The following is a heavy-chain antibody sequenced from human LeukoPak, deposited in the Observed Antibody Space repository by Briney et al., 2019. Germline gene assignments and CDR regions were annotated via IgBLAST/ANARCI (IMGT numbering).Heavy chain of an antibody. V-gene: IGHV3-66*01. CDR1: GFTVSSNY. CDR3: AKERSLEIAVAGTIFDH. CDR2: IYSGGDT. D-gene: IGHD6-19*01. J-gene: IGHJ4*02. Sequence: GGSLRLSCAASGFTVSSNYMGWVRQAPGKGLEWVSVIYSGGDTYYADSVKGRFTISRVNSKNMIYLEMSSLKAEDTAVYYCAKERSLEIAVAGTIFDHWGQGTLVTVSS.